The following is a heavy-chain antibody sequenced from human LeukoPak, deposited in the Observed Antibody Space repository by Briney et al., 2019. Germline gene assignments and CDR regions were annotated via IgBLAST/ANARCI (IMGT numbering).Heavy chain of an antibody. V-gene: IGHV3-23*01. D-gene: IGHD3-22*01. CDR1: GFTFSSYA. Sequence: GGSPRLSCAASGFTFSSYAMSWVRQAPGKGLEWVSAISGSGGSTYYADSVKGRFTISRDTSKNTLYLQMNSLRAEDTAVYYCAKGFSYYYDSSGYYFQHWGQGTLVTVSS. J-gene: IGHJ1*01. CDR2: ISGSGGST. CDR3: AKGFSYYYDSSGYYFQH.